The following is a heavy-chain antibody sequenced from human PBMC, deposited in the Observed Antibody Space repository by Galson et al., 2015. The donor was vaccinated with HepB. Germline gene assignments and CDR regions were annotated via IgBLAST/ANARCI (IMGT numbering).Heavy chain of an antibody. V-gene: IGHV7-4-1*02. CDR1: GYTFTRYA. CDR3: ARNSFDRSSDC. CDR2: ININTGKS. D-gene: IGHD6-13*01. J-gene: IGHJ4*02. Sequence: SVKVSCKASGYTFTRYAINWVRQAPGQGLEWMGWININTGKSTYAQGITGRYVFSLDTSVSTAYLQISRLKAEDTAVYYCARNSFDRSSDCWGQGTLVTVSS.